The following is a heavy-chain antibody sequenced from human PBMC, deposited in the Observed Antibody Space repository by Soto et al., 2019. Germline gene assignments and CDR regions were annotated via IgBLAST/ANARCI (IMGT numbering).Heavy chain of an antibody. V-gene: IGHV4-4*02. CDR2: IYHSGNP. Sequence: QVQLQESGPGLVKPSGTLSLTCAVSGGSISSSNWWSWVRQPPGKGLEWIGEIYHSGNPNYNPSLKSRVTNAVDKSRIQFSLKLRSVTAADTAVYYCARRWGEGRVDYWGQGTLVTVSS. D-gene: IGHD3-10*01. CDR3: ARRWGEGRVDY. CDR1: GGSISSSNW. J-gene: IGHJ4*02.